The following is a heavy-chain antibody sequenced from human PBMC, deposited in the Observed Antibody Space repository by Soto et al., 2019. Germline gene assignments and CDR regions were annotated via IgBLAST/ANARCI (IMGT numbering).Heavy chain of an antibody. V-gene: IGHV3-48*03. D-gene: IGHD4-17*01. J-gene: IGHJ4*02. CDR3: AREAATVTNFDY. CDR1: GFTFSSNE. CDR2: ISTSGSTI. Sequence: EVLLVESGGGLVQPGGSLRLSCTAYGFTFSSNEMNWVRQAPGKGLEWVSYISTSGSTIYYADSVKGRFTISRDNAKNSLYLQMNSLTAEDTAVYCCAREAATVTNFDYWGQGTLVTVSS.